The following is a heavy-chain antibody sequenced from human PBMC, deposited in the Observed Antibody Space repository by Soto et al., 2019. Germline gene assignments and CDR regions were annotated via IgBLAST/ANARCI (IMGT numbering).Heavy chain of an antibody. V-gene: IGHV4-39*01. CDR3: ARQASGHDQGYYFDY. CDR2: IYYSGST. Sequence: TSETLSLTCTVSGGSISSSSYYWGWIRQPPGKGLEWIGSIYYSGSTYYNPSLKSRVTISVDTSKNQFSLKLSSVTAADTAVYYCARQASGHDQGYYFDYWGQGTLVTVSS. J-gene: IGHJ4*02. D-gene: IGHD5-12*01. CDR1: GGSISSSSYY.